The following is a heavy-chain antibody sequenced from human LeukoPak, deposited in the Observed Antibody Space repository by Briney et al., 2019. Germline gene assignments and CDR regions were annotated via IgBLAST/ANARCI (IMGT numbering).Heavy chain of an antibody. CDR1: GFTFSDYY. Sequence: GGSLRLSCAASGFTFSDYYMSWIRQAPGKALEWVSYVSSGSSTIYYADSVKGRFTISRDNAKNSLYLQMNSLRAEDTAVYYCARAKRNGFDIWGQGTMVTVSS. J-gene: IGHJ3*02. CDR2: VSSGSSTI. V-gene: IGHV3-11*04. CDR3: ARAKRNGFDI.